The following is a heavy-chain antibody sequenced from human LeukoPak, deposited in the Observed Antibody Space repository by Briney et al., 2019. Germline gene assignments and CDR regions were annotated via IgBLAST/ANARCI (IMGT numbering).Heavy chain of an antibody. D-gene: IGHD3-10*01. Sequence: SETLSLTCTVSGGSISSYYWSWIRQPPGKGLEWIGYIYYSGSTNYNPSLKSQVTISVDTSKNQFSLKLSSVTAADTAVYYCARHQGPYGLFDYWGQGTLVTVSS. V-gene: IGHV4-59*08. J-gene: IGHJ4*02. CDR1: GGSISSYY. CDR2: IYYSGST. CDR3: ARHQGPYGLFDY.